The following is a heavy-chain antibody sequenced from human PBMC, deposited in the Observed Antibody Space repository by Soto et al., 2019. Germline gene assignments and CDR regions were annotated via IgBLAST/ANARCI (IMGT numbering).Heavy chain of an antibody. D-gene: IGHD3-22*01. CDR3: ARDYYKYYDSSGYYRSPAY. CDR1: GFTFSSYA. Sequence: GGSLRLSCAASGFTFSSYAMHWVRQAPGKELEWVALISYDGSDKDYADSVKGRFTISRDNSRNTLFLQMNSLRAEDTAVYYCARDYYKYYDSSGYYRSPAYWGQETLVTVSS. CDR2: ISYDGSDK. J-gene: IGHJ4*02. V-gene: IGHV3-30-3*01.